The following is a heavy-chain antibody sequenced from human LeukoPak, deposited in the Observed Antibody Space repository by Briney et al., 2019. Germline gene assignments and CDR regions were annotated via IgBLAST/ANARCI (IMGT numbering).Heavy chain of an antibody. J-gene: IGHJ4*02. V-gene: IGHV3-23*01. D-gene: IGHD3-16*01. Sequence: PGGSLRLSCAASGFTFSSYAMSWVRQAPGKGLEWVSAISDSGGRTYYADSVKGRFTVSRDNAKNSLYLQMNSLRAEDTAVYYRAKWGSSTLSGYWGQGTLVTVSS. CDR3: AKWGSSTLSGY. CDR2: ISDSGGRT. CDR1: GFTFSSYA.